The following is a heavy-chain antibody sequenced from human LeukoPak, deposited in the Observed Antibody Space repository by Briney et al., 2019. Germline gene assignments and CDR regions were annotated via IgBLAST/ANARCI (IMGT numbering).Heavy chain of an antibody. J-gene: IGHJ4*02. CDR2: MSYDGSNK. CDR3: ARNPYGDYYFDY. V-gene: IGHV3-30-3*01. D-gene: IGHD4-17*01. CDR1: GFTFSRFA. Sequence: PGGSLRLSCAASGFTFSRFAMHWVRQAPGKGLEWVAVMSYDGSNKYYADSVKGRFTISRDNSKNTLYLQMNGLRAEDTAVYYCARNPYGDYYFDYWGQGTLVTVSS.